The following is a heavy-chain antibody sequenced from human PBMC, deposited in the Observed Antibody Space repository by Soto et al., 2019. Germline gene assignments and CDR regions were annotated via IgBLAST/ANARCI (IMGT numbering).Heavy chain of an antibody. J-gene: IGHJ6*02. CDR3: ARVWIAAAGNDYYGMDV. Sequence: PSETLSLTCTVSGGSISSGDYYWSWIRQPPGKGLEWIGSIYYSGSTYYNPSLKSRVTISVDTSKNQFSLKLSSVTAADTAVYYCARVWIAAAGNDYYGMDVWGQGTTVTVSS. CDR2: IYYSGST. CDR1: GGSISSGDYY. V-gene: IGHV4-39*01. D-gene: IGHD6-13*01.